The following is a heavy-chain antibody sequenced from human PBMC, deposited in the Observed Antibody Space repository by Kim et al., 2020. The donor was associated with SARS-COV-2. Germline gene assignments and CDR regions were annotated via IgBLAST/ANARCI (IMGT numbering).Heavy chain of an antibody. CDR1: GGSIRSYY. Sequence: SETLSLTCSVSGGSIRSYYWTWIRQPPGKRLEWIGYVYHTGNTNYNPSLRGRVTISLDTSKRQFSLTLTSVTDADTAVYYCASSGVGAVGWFDPWGQGTLVSVSS. D-gene: IGHD1-26*01. V-gene: IGHV4-59*01. J-gene: IGHJ5*02. CDR2: VYHTGNT. CDR3: ASSGVGAVGWFDP.